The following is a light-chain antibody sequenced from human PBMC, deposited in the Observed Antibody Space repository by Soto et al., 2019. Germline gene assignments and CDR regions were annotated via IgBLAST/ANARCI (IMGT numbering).Light chain of an antibody. J-gene: IGKJ1*01. Sequence: DIAMTQSPDSLAVSLCERATINCRSSQSVFSSSKNKNFLAWYQQKSGQPPKLLIYWASTRESGVPDRFSGSGSGTDFTLTISSLQAEDVAVYYCQHYYDLPWTFGQGTKVDIK. CDR2: WAS. CDR1: QSVFSSSKNKNF. CDR3: QHYYDLPWT. V-gene: IGKV4-1*01.